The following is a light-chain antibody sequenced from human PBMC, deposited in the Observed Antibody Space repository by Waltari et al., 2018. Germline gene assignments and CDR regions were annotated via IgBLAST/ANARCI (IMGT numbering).Light chain of an antibody. CDR3: MQARQTPWT. Sequence: DIVMTQSPLFLPVTPGEPASISCRSSQSLLHSNGYTFLDWYLQKPGQSPQLLIYIVSNRASGVPDRFSGSGSGTDFTLKISRVEAEDVGIYYCMQARQTPWTFGQGTRVEIK. CDR1: QSLLHSNGYTF. CDR2: IVS. V-gene: IGKV2-28*01. J-gene: IGKJ1*01.